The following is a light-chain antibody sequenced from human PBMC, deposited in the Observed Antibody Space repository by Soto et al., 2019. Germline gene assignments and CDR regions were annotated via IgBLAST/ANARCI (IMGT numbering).Light chain of an antibody. CDR2: DAS. V-gene: IGKV1-5*01. CDR3: QHYETYFFS. J-gene: IGKJ3*01. CDR1: QSMSYW. Sequence: IHMTQSPSALSASVGGRVIITCRASQSMSYWLAWFQQKPGKAPNLLIYDASILETGVPSRFSGNGSGTEFTLTISSLQPDDFATYYRQHYETYFFSFGPGTKVD.